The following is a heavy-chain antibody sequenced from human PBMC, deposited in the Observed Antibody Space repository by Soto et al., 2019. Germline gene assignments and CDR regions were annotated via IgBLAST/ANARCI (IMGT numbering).Heavy chain of an antibody. CDR1: GYTFTSYY. CDR2: INPSGGST. Sequence: ASGKISCKASGYTFTSYYMHWVRQAPGRGLEWMGIINPSGGSTSYAQKFQGRVTMTRDTSTSTVYMELSSLRSEDTAVYYCARDGVRYFDWPKRDGWFDPWGHLTLVTVCS. J-gene: IGHJ5*02. CDR3: ARDGVRYFDWPKRDGWFDP. V-gene: IGHV1-46*01. D-gene: IGHD3-9*01.